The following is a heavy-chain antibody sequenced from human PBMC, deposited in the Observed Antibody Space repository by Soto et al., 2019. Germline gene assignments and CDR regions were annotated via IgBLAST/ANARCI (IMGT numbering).Heavy chain of an antibody. V-gene: IGHV1-69*01. CDR2: IIPIFGTA. CDR1: GGTFSSYA. CDR3: ANNHVDTGMGYYYYYGMDV. D-gene: IGHD5-18*01. Sequence: QVQLVQSGAEVKKPGSSVKVSCKASGGTFSSYAISWVRQAPGQGLEWMGGIIPIFGTANYAQKFQGRVTITGDESTSTAYMELSSLRSEDTAVYYCANNHVDTGMGYYYYYGMDVWGQGTTVTVSS. J-gene: IGHJ6*02.